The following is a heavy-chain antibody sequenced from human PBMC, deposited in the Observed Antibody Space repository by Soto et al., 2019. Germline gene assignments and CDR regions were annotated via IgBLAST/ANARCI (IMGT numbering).Heavy chain of an antibody. CDR3: ATASSIGGRLWYFDL. Sequence: ASVKVSCKVSGYIFTDYYVYWVQQAPGKGLEWMGFLDPEDGETMYAEKFQGRITITADTSTETAYMELSSLRSEDTAVYYCATASSIGGRLWYFDLWGRGTLVTVSS. CDR1: GYIFTDYY. J-gene: IGHJ2*01. V-gene: IGHV1-69-2*01. D-gene: IGHD6-6*01. CDR2: LDPEDGET.